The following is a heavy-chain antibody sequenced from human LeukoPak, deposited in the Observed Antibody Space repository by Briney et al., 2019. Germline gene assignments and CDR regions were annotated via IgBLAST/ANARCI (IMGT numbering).Heavy chain of an antibody. V-gene: IGHV5-51*01. CDR1: GYSFTSYW. Sequence: GESLKISCKGSGYSFTSYWIGWVRQMPGKGLEWMGIIYPGDSDTRYSPSFQGQVTISADKSISTAYLQWSSLRASDTAMYYCARQPPTGYSSGWSDYWGQGTLVTVSS. J-gene: IGHJ4*02. CDR3: ARQPPTGYSSGWSDY. CDR2: IYPGDSDT. D-gene: IGHD6-19*01.